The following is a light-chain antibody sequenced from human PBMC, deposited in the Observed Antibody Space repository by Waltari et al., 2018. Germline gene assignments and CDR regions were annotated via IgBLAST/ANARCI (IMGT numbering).Light chain of an antibody. CDR3: AAWDDSLSGHVV. Sequence: QSVLTQPPSASGTPGQRVTISCSGSRSNIGSHYVYWYQHLPGTAPKLLIYPDNQRPSGVPDRFSGSKSGTSASLAISGLRSEDEGDYYCAAWDDSLSGHVVFGGGTKLTVL. J-gene: IGLJ2*01. CDR2: PDN. V-gene: IGLV1-47*02. CDR1: RSNIGSHY.